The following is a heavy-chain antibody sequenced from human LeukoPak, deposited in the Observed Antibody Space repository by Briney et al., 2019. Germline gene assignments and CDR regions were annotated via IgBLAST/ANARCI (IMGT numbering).Heavy chain of an antibody. D-gene: IGHD3-3*01. CDR3: GKDIEHYDFWNGYEY. J-gene: IGHJ4*02. V-gene: IGHV3-43*01. CDR1: GFTFEEYS. CDR2: IRWDGGTT. Sequence: GGYLRLSCAASGFTFEEYSMQWVRRPPGKGLEWVAVIRWDGGTTYYADSVKGRFTISRDNSEKSVYLQMNSLRTEDTAFYYCGKDIEHYDFWNGYEYRGQGTLVTVSS.